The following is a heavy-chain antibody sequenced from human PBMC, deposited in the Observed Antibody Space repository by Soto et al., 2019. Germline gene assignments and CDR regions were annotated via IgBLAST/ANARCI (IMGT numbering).Heavy chain of an antibody. CDR3: ARGPWGSIFAYYYYMDV. CDR1: GGSISRYY. V-gene: IGHV4-59*08. D-gene: IGHD7-27*01. Sequence: SETLSLTCTVSGGSISRYYWSWIRQPPGKGLEWIGYIYYSGSTNYNPSLKSRVTISVDTSKNQFSLKLSSVTAADTAVYYCARGPWGSIFAYYYYMDVWGKGTTVTVSS. J-gene: IGHJ6*03. CDR2: IYYSGST.